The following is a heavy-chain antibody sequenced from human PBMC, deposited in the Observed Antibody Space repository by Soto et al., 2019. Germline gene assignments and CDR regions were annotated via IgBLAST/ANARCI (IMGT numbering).Heavy chain of an antibody. J-gene: IGHJ6*02. V-gene: IGHV1-18*01. CDR3: ARGGYYDGSGARNYYFYGMNV. CDR1: GYTFASYG. Sequence: QVQLVQSGAEVKKPGASVKVSCKASGYTFASYGINWVRQAPGQGLEWLGWISPYDGYTHYAQILQGRVSMTTDTSTKTAYMELRSLRSDDTAMYYCARGGYYDGSGARNYYFYGMNVWGQGTTVTVSS. D-gene: IGHD3-22*01. CDR2: ISPYDGYT.